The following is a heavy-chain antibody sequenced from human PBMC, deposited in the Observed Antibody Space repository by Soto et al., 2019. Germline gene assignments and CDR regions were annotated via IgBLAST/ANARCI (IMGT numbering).Heavy chain of an antibody. CDR2: INPNSGGT. D-gene: IGHD3-16*02. V-gene: IGHV1-2*04. J-gene: IGHJ3*02. CDR1: GYTFTGYY. CDR3: ARAQTYGYPDAFDI. Sequence: QVQLVQSGAEVKKPGASVKVSCKASGYTFTGYYMHWVRRAPGQGLEWMGWINPNSGGTNYAQKFQGWVTMTRDTSISTAYMELSRLRSDDTAVYYCARAQTYGYPDAFDIWGQGTMVTVSS.